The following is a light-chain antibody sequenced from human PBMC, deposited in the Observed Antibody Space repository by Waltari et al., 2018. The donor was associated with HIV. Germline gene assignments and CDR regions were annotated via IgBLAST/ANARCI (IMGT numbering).Light chain of an antibody. Sequence: YVLTQPPSVSVAPNQTATVACIGENIGVRDVHWYRQRSGQAPEVVIQDDRDRAQGIPGRITGSNSGDMATLTIASVEAGDEAVYYCQVWGATNDWVFGGGTKVTVL. J-gene: IGLJ3*02. V-gene: IGLV3-21*02. CDR2: DDR. CDR3: QVWGATNDWV. CDR1: NIGVRD.